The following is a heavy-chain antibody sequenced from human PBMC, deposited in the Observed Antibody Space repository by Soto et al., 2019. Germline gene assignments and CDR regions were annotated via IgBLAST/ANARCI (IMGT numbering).Heavy chain of an antibody. CDR3: ARGGSGYDFPYYYGMDV. D-gene: IGHD5-12*01. CDR1: GYTFTSYA. CDR2: INAGNGNT. Sequence: ASVKVSCKASGYTFTSYAMHWVRQAPGQRLEWMGWINAGNGNTKYSQKFQGRVTITRDTSASTAYMELSSLRSEDTAVYYCARGGSGYDFPYYYGMDVWGQGTTVTVSS. J-gene: IGHJ6*02. V-gene: IGHV1-3*01.